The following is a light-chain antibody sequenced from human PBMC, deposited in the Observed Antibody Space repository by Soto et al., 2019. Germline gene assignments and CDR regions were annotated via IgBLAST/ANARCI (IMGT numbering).Light chain of an antibody. CDR3: LQLCSCAFT. CDR1: QSISSY. Sequence: EIVLTQSPATLSLSPGERATLSCRASQSISSYLAWYQQKPDQAPRLLIYDASNRATGIPGRFNGSGSGTDLTLTISRLEPQDFADYYRLQLCSCAFTFGPGTKVQIK. J-gene: IGKJ3*01. V-gene: IGKV3-11*01. CDR2: DAS.